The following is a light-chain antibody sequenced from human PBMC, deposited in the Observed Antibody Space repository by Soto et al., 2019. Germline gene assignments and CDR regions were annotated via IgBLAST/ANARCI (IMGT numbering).Light chain of an antibody. J-gene: IGKJ1*01. CDR3: QQYKTYWT. Sequence: AIRMTRSPSSLSASTGEIVTITCRARQVIISYVGWYQQNPGKAPKLLIYKASTLKSGVSSMFSGGGSGTEFTLTISSLQPDDFATYYCQQYKTYWTFGPGTKVDI. CDR1: QVIISY. V-gene: IGKV1-8*01. CDR2: KAS.